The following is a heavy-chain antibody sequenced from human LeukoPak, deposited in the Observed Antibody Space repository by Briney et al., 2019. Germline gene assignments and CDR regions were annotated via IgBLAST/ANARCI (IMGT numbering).Heavy chain of an antibody. D-gene: IGHD3-22*01. Sequence: SETLSLTCTVSGGSISSDYWSWIRQPAGRGLEWIGRIYTSGSTSYNPSLKSRVTISLNKSNNQFSLRLTSVTAADTAVYYRARRGYYDSSGNDAYDIWGQGTTVTVSS. J-gene: IGHJ3*02. CDR1: GGSISSDY. CDR3: ARRGYYDSSGNDAYDI. CDR2: IYTSGST. V-gene: IGHV4-4*07.